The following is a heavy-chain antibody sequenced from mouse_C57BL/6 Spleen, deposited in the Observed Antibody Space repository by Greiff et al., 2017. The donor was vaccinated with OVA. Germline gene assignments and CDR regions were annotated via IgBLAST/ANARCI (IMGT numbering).Heavy chain of an antibody. J-gene: IGHJ3*01. CDR2: IDPEDGDT. CDR1: GFNIKDYY. D-gene: IGHD2-4*01. Sequence: EVQLQQSGAELVRPGASVKLSCTASGFNIKDYYMHWVKQRPEQGLEWIGRIDPEDGDTEYAPTFPGKATLTADTSSNTAYLQLSSLTSEDTAVYYCTTWGYYDYDAFAYWGQGTLVTVSA. V-gene: IGHV14-1*01. CDR3: TTWGYYDYDAFAY.